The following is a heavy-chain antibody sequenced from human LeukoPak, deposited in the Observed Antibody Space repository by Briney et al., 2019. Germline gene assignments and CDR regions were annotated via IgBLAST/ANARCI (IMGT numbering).Heavy chain of an antibody. CDR1: GFTFSSYA. CDR3: AKVEYGVYFDY. D-gene: IGHD4/OR15-4a*01. CDR2: ISYDGSNK. V-gene: IGHV3-30-3*01. Sequence: GGSLRLSCAASGFTFSSYAMHWVRQAPGKGLEWVAVISYDGSNKYYADSVKGRFTISRDNSKNTLYLQMNSLRAEDTAVYYCAKVEYGVYFDYWGQGTLVTVSS. J-gene: IGHJ4*02.